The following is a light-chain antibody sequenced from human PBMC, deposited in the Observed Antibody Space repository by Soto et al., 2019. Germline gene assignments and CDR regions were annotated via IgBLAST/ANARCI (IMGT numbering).Light chain of an antibody. V-gene: IGLV1-51*01. CDR2: DNN. CDR1: SSNIGNNY. CDR3: GPWDSSLSADV. Sequence: QSVLTQPPSVSAAPGQTVTISCSGSSSNIGNNYVSWYQQLPGTAPKLLIYDNNKRPSGIPDRFSGSKSGTSATLGITGLQTGDEADYYCGPWDSSLSADVFGTGTKLTVL. J-gene: IGLJ1*01.